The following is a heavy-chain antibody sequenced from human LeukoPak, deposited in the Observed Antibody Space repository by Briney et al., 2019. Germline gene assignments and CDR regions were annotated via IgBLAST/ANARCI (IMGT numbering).Heavy chain of an antibody. J-gene: IGHJ4*02. V-gene: IGHV3-7*04. D-gene: IGHD2-15*01. CDR1: GFTFSSYW. Sequence: GRSLRLSCAASGFTFSSYWMTWVRQAPGKGLEWVANIKEDGSEKNYVDSVKGRFTISRDNAQNSLYLQMNSLRAEETAVYYCARGCPLDYWGPGTLVTVSS. CDR3: ARGCPLDY. CDR2: IKEDGSEK.